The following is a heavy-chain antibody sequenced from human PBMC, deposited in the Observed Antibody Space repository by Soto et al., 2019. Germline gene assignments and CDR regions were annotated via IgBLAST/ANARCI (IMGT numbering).Heavy chain of an antibody. J-gene: IGHJ4*02. V-gene: IGHV1-18*01. Sequence: ASVKVSCKASGYIFTSYGISWVRQAPGQGLEWMGWISGYNGKTTYAQNFQGRVTMTTDRSTSTAYMELRSLRSDDTALYYCTRDNRFSDYGGDHYFDYWGQGSLVTVSS. CDR3: TRDNRFSDYGGDHYFDY. CDR2: ISGYNGKT. D-gene: IGHD4-17*01. CDR1: GYIFTSYG.